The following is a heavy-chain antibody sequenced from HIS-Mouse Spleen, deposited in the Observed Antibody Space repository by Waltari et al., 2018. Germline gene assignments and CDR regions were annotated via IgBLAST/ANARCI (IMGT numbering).Heavy chain of an antibody. D-gene: IGHD6-6*01. Sequence: QVQLQESGPGLVKPSETLSLTCTVSGYSISSGYYWGWIRQPPGKGLEWIGSIYHSGRTYYNPSLKSRVTISVDTSKNQFSLKLSSVTAADPAVYYCASSEITIAAPSYYFDYWGQGTLVTVSS. CDR3: ASSEITIAAPSYYFDY. J-gene: IGHJ4*02. CDR2: IYHSGRT. V-gene: IGHV4-38-2*02. CDR1: GYSISSGYY.